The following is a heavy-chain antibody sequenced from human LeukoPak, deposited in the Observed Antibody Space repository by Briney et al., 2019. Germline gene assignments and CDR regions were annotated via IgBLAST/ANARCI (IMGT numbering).Heavy chain of an antibody. V-gene: IGHV4-59*02. D-gene: IGHD7-27*01. J-gene: IGHJ4*02. CDR2: IYYTGT. Sequence: SETLSLTCTVSGGSVSDYYWSWIRQSPGKGLEWIGYIYYTGTSYNPSLKSRVAINLSSVTAADTAVYYCASRKLGNDYWGQGTLVTVSS. CDR1: GGSVSDYY. CDR3: ASRKLGNDY.